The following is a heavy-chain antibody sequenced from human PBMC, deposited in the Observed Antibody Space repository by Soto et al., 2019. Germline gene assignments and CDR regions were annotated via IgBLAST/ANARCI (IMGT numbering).Heavy chain of an antibody. CDR3: ARQASPRDGYNYTLFDY. CDR1: GYTFISNW. CDR2: IDTSGSDT. D-gene: IGHD5-12*01. V-gene: IGHV5-10-1*01. Sequence: GESLKISCKWSGYTFISNWISWLRQMPGKGLEWMGRIDTSGSDTNYSPSFQGHVTISADKSISTVYLQWNSLKASDTAMYYCARQASPRDGYNYTLFDYWGQGTLVTVSS. J-gene: IGHJ4*02.